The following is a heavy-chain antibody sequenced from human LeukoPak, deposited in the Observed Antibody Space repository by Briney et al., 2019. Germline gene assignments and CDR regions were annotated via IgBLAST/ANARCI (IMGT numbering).Heavy chain of an antibody. J-gene: IGHJ4*02. CDR3: ARRRRYSSSSYFDY. CDR2: IYPGDSDT. V-gene: IGHV5-51*01. CDR1: GYSFTSYW. D-gene: IGHD6-6*01. Sequence: GESLQISCQGSGYSFTSYWIGWVRQMPGKDLEWMGIIYPGDSDTRYRPSFQGQVTISADKSTSTAYLQWSNRKASDTAMYYCARRRRYSSSSYFDYWGQGTLVTVSS.